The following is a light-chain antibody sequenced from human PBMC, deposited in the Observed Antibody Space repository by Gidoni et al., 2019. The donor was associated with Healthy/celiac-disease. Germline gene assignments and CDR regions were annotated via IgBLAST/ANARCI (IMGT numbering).Light chain of an antibody. CDR2: KDS. Sequence: SYALTQPPPVSVSPGPTARITCSGDALPKQYAYWYQQKPGQAPVLVIYKDSERPSGIPERFSGSSSGTTVTLTISGVQAEDEADYYCQSADSSGTYVVFGGGTKLTVL. J-gene: IGLJ2*01. CDR1: ALPKQY. V-gene: IGLV3-25*03. CDR3: QSADSSGTYVV.